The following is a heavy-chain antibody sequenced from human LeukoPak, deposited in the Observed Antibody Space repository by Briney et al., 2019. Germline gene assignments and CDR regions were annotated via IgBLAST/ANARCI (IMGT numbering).Heavy chain of an antibody. J-gene: IGHJ4*02. V-gene: IGHV4-38-2*02. Sequence: SETLSLTCAVSGYSISSGYYWGWIRQPPGKGLEWIGSIYHSGSTYYNPSLKSRVTISVDTSKNQFSLKLSSVTAADTAVYYCARESERWPFDYWGQGTLVAVSS. CDR3: ARESERWPFDY. D-gene: IGHD5-24*01. CDR2: IYHSGST. CDR1: GYSISSGYY.